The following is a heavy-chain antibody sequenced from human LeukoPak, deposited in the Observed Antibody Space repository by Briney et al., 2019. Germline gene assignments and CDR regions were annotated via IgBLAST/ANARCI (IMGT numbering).Heavy chain of an antibody. CDR3: ERSRPGLHDAFDI. V-gene: IGHV1-2*02. J-gene: IGHJ3*02. CDR2: INPNSGGT. Sequence: ASVKVSCKASGYTFTGYYMHWVRQAPGQGLEWMGWINPNSGGTNYAQKFQGRVTMTRDTSISTAYMELSRLRSDDTAVYYCERSRPGLHDAFDIWGQGTMVTVSS. CDR1: GYTFTGYY. D-gene: IGHD1-14*01.